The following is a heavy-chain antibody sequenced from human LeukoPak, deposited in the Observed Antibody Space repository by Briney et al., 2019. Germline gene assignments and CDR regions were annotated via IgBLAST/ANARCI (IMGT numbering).Heavy chain of an antibody. J-gene: IGHJ5*02. CDR2: ISAYNGNT. Sequence: ASVKVSCKASGYTLTSYGISWVRQAPGQGLEWMGWISAYNGNTNYAQKLQGRVTMTTDTSTSTAYMELRSLRSDDPAVYYCAREGLQDNWFDPWGQGTLVTVSS. CDR1: GYTLTSYG. V-gene: IGHV1-18*01. CDR3: AREGLQDNWFDP. D-gene: IGHD4-11*01.